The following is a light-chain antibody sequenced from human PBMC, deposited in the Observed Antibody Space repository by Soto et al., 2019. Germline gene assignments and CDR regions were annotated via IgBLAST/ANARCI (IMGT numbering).Light chain of an antibody. J-gene: IGKJ1*01. CDR3: QQYNSYL. CDR2: DAS. V-gene: IGKV1-5*01. Sequence: DIQMTQYPSTLSASVGDRVTITCRASQSISSWLAWYQQKPGKAPKLLIYDASSLESGVPSRFSGSGSGTEFTLTISSLQPDDFATYYCQQYNSYLFGQGTKVDI. CDR1: QSISSW.